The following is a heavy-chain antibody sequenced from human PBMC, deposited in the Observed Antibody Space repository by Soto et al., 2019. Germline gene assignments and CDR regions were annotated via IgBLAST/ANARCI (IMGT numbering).Heavy chain of an antibody. CDR1: GVTFSSYS. CDR3: PRSISMVRGVIIFDY. D-gene: IGHD3-10*01. J-gene: IGHJ4*02. Sequence: EVQLVESGGGLVKPGGSLRLSCAASGVTFSSYSMNWVRQAPGKGLEWVSSISSSSSYIYYADSVKGGFTISRDNAKNSLYLQMNSLRAEDTAVYYCPRSISMVRGVIIFDYWGQGTLVTVSS. V-gene: IGHV3-21*01. CDR2: ISSSSSYI.